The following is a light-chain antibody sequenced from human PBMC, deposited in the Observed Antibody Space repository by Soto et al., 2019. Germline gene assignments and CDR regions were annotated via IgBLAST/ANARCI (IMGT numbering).Light chain of an antibody. CDR3: QQRGTWPT. CDR2: GAS. V-gene: IGKV3-11*01. J-gene: IGKJ1*01. Sequence: EIVLTQSPVTLSLSPGVRATLSCRASQGVSGYVAWYQQKPGQAPRLLIYGASSRANGIPARFTGSGSGTDFRLTISSLEPEDFAVYYWQQRGTWPTLGQGTRVEI. CDR1: QGVSGY.